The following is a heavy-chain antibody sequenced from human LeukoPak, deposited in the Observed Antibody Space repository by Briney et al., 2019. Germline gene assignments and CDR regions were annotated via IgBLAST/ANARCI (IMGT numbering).Heavy chain of an antibody. CDR3: ARSWRLAVPAAYPSYYYYYGMDV. CDR1: GYTFTSYG. D-gene: IGHD2-2*01. CDR2: ISAYNGNT. Sequence: GASVKVSCKASGYTFTSYGISWVRQAPGQGLEWMGWISAYNGNTNYAQKLQGRVTMTTDTSTSTAYMELRSLRSDDTAVYYCARSWRLAVPAAYPSYYYYYGMDVWGQGTTVTVSS. J-gene: IGHJ6*02. V-gene: IGHV1-18*01.